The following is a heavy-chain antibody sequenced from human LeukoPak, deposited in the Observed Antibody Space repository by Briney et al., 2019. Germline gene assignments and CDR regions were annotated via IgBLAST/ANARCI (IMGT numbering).Heavy chain of an antibody. CDR1: GASISSYY. J-gene: IGHJ5*02. CDR3: ARDPGWELRGGNWFDP. V-gene: IGHV4-4*07. D-gene: IGHD1-26*01. Sequence: SETLSLTCTVSGASISSYYWSWIRQPAGKGLEWIGRIHTSGTSNYNPSLKSRATISVDTSKNQFSLKLSSVTAADTAVYYCARDPGWELRGGNWFDPWGQGTLVTVSS. CDR2: IHTSGTS.